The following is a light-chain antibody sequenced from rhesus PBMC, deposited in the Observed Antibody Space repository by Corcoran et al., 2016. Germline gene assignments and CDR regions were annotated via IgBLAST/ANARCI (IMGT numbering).Light chain of an antibody. CDR1: ENVNNY. V-gene: IGKV1-74*01. Sequence: DIQMTQSPSSLSASVGDRVTITCRASENVNNYLNWYQQKPGKAPKLLIYRESTLQSGVPSRFRGIGSGTDYTFTISSLQPEDVATYYCQHGYGTPWTFGQGTKVEIK. CDR2: RES. CDR3: QHGYGTPWT. J-gene: IGKJ1*01.